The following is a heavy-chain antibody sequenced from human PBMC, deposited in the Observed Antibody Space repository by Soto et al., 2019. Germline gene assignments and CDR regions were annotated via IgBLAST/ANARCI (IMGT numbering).Heavy chain of an antibody. CDR2: ISDGGRST. Sequence: GWSLRLSCTGSGFRFSDYAMGWVRQAPGKGLQWVSFISDGGRSTYYADSVKGRFTISRVNSKNTVYLELQSLRAEDTAVYFCARTFDFWDRYFTGFDPWGQGTLVTVSS. CDR1: GFRFSDYA. CDR3: ARTFDFWDRYFTGFDP. V-gene: IGHV3-23*01. D-gene: IGHD3-3*01. J-gene: IGHJ5*02.